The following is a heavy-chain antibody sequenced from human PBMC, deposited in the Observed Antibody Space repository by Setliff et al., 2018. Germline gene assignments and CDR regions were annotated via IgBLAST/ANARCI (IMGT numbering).Heavy chain of an antibody. CDR1: GFTFSNYW. CDR2: IKQDGSEK. D-gene: IGHD6-6*01. CDR3: ARWTARAVDY. Sequence: GGSLRLSCAASGFTFSNYWMSWVRQTAGKGLEWVAYIKQDGSEKYYVGSVKGRFTISRDNAKKSLYLQMSSLRAEDTAVYYCARWTARAVDYWGQGTLVTVSS. J-gene: IGHJ4*02. V-gene: IGHV3-7*03.